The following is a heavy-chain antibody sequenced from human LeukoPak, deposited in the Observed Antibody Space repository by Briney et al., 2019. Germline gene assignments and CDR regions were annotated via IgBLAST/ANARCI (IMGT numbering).Heavy chain of an antibody. J-gene: IGHJ1*01. D-gene: IGHD3-22*01. Sequence: GGSLRLSCVASGFTFSSYWMHWVRQAPGKGLVWVSRIKSDGSTNYADSVKGRFTISRDNATNTVSLQMNSLRAEDTGVYFCARAPSEIGGYYPEYFRHWGQGTLVTVSS. CDR2: IKSDGST. CDR1: GFTFSSYW. V-gene: IGHV3-74*01. CDR3: ARAPSEIGGYYPEYFRH.